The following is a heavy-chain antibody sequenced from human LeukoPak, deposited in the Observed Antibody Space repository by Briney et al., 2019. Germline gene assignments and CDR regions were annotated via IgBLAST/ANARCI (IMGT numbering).Heavy chain of an antibody. CDR3: AKTRRYCSSTSCSPYYYGMDV. D-gene: IGHD2-2*01. CDR2: ISGSGGST. V-gene: IGHV3-23*01. CDR1: GFTFSSYA. J-gene: IGHJ6*04. Sequence: GGSLRLSCAASGFTFSSYAMSWVRQAPGKGLEWVSAISGSGGSTYYADSVKGRFTISRDNSKNTLYLQMNSLRAEDTAVYYCAKTRRYCSSTSCSPYYYGMDVWGKGTTVTVSS.